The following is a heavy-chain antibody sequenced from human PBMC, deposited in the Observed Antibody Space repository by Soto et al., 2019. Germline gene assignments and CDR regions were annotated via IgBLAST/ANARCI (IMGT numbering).Heavy chain of an antibody. CDR3: AKDLPYGSGSYYRPSDY. J-gene: IGHJ4*02. CDR2: ISGSGGST. V-gene: IGHV3-23*01. D-gene: IGHD3-10*01. CDR1: GFTFSSFA. Sequence: PGGSLRLSCAASGFTFSSFAMSWVRQAPGKGLEWVSAISGSGGSTYYADSVKGRFTISRDNSKNTLYLQMNSLRAEDTAVYYCAKDLPYGSGSYYRPSDYWGQGTLVTVSS.